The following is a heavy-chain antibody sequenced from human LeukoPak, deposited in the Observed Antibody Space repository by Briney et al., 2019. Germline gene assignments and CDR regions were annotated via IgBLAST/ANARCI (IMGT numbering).Heavy chain of an antibody. D-gene: IGHD2-8*01. CDR1: GGSISISSYY. CDR2: IYYSGST. CDR3: ARVYAGYMDV. Sequence: PSETLSLTCTVSGGSISISSYYWGWIRQPPGKGLEWIGSIYYSGSTYYNPSLKSRVTISVDTSKNQFSLKLSSVTAADTAVYYCARVYAGYMDVWGKGTTVTISS. J-gene: IGHJ6*03. V-gene: IGHV4-39*07.